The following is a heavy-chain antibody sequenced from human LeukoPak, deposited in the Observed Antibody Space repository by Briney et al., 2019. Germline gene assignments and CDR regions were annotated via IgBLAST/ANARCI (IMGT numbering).Heavy chain of an antibody. CDR3: ARVILRGGPRGGLDY. J-gene: IGHJ4*02. CDR2: VYHTGST. V-gene: IGHV4-4*02. D-gene: IGHD3-10*01. Sequence: SETLSLTCAVSGDSISSHNWWSWVRQPPGKGLEWIGEVYHTGSTNYNPSLMSRVTISVDKSKNQFSLKLSSVTAADTAVYYCARVILRGGPRGGLDYWGQGTLVTVSS. CDR1: GDSISSHNW.